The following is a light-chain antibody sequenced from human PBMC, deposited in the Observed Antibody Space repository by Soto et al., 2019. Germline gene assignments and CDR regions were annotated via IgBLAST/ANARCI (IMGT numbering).Light chain of an antibody. CDR2: QDS. Sequence: SYELTQPPSVSVSPGQTASITCSGDKLGDKYAHWYQQKPGQSPVLVIYQDSKRPSGIPERFSGSNSGNTATLTISGTQAMDEADYYCQAWDSDTWVFGGGTKLTVL. CDR1: KLGDKY. V-gene: IGLV3-1*01. J-gene: IGLJ3*02. CDR3: QAWDSDTWV.